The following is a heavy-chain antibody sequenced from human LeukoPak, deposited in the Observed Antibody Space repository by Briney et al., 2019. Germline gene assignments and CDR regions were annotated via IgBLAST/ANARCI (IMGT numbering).Heavy chain of an antibody. CDR3: ARSSGWYRALWD. D-gene: IGHD6-19*01. J-gene: IGHJ4*02. CDR1: GFTLSSYA. CDR2: ISYDGSNK. Sequence: PGRSLRLSCAASGFTLSSYAMHWVRQAPGKGLEWVAVISYDGSNKYYADSVKGRFTISRDNSKNTLYLQMNRLRAEDTAVYYCARSSGWYRALWDWGQGTLVTVSS. V-gene: IGHV3-30-3*01.